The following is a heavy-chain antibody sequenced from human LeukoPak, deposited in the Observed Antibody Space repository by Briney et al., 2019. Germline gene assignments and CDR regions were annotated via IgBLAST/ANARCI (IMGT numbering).Heavy chain of an antibody. CDR2: ITSRSSYI. V-gene: IGHV3-21*04. CDR1: GFTFTRYS. D-gene: IGHD2-15*01. Sequence: NPGGSLRLSCAASGFTFTRYSMNWVRQAPGKGLEWVSSITSRSSYIYYADSAKGRFTISRDNAKNSLYLRMNNLRVEDTALYYCAKDFHRRPVVAAADYWGQGTLVTVSS. CDR3: AKDFHRRPVVAAADY. J-gene: IGHJ4*02.